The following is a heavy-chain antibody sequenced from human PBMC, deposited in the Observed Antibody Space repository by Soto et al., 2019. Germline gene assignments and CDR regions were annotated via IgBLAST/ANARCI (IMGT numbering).Heavy chain of an antibody. CDR3: ARGGGWLPDL. J-gene: IGHJ4*02. CDR2: IYSSGST. V-gene: IGHV4-59*01. Sequence: QVQLQESGPGLVKSSETLSLTCTVSGDSMTSYYWTWIRQSPGKGLEWIGYIYSSGSTNYNPSLKSRVTISVDTSNNQFSLKLTSMTAADSAVYYCARGGGWLPDLWGQGTLVTVST. D-gene: IGHD3-22*01. CDR1: GDSMTSYY.